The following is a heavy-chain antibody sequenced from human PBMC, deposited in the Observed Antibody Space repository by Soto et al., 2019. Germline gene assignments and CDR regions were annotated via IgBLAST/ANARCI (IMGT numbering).Heavy chain of an antibody. CDR1: GGSFSGYY. CDR2: INHSGNT. Sequence: QVQLQQWGAGLLKPSETLSLTCAVYGGSFSGYYWSWIRQPPGKGLEWIGEINHSGNTKYNPSLKIRVTISVDTSKNQFSLKLSSVTAADTAVYYCASNSSGSPSWFDPWGQGTLVTVSS. CDR3: ASNSSGSPSWFDP. J-gene: IGHJ5*02. D-gene: IGHD3-10*01. V-gene: IGHV4-34*01.